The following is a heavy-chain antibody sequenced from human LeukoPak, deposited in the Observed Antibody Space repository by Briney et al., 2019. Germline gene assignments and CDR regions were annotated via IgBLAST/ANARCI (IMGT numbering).Heavy chain of an antibody. CDR2: INHSGST. CDR3: ARGAQYYDFWSGHFDY. J-gene: IGHJ4*02. Sequence: PSETLSLTCAVYGGSFSGYYWSWIRQPPGKGLEWIGEINHSGSTNYNPSLKSRVTISVGTSKNQFSLKLSSVTAADTAVYYCARGAQYYDFWSGHFDYWGQGTLVTVSS. V-gene: IGHV4-34*01. CDR1: GGSFSGYY. D-gene: IGHD3-3*01.